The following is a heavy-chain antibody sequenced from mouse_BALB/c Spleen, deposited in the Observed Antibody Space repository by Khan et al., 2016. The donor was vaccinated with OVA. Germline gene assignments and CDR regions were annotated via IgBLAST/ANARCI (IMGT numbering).Heavy chain of an antibody. D-gene: IGHD1-1*01. CDR1: GYSITSGYA. V-gene: IGHV3-2*02. J-gene: IGHJ2*01. Sequence: DVKLQESGPGLVKPSQSLSLTCTVTGYSITSGYAWNWIRQFPGNKLEWMGYISYSGVTSYTPSLKSRTSITRDTSKNPFFLQLNSVTTEDTATYDCARGNYYGYYFDYWGQGTTLTVSS. CDR3: ARGNYYGYYFDY. CDR2: ISYSGVT.